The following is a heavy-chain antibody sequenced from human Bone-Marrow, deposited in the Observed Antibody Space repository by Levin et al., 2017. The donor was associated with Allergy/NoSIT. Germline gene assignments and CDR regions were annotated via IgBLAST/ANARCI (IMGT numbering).Heavy chain of an antibody. CDR3: AKDVGIDFWSGIRNDAFDI. CDR1: GFTFSSYA. V-gene: IGHV3-23*01. J-gene: IGHJ3*02. D-gene: IGHD3-3*01. Sequence: GGSLRLSCAASGFTFSSYAMSWVRQAPGKGLEWVSAISGSGGSTYYADSVKGRFTISRDNSKNTLYLQMNSLRAEDTAVYYCAKDVGIDFWSGIRNDAFDIWGQGTMVTVSS. CDR2: ISGSGGST.